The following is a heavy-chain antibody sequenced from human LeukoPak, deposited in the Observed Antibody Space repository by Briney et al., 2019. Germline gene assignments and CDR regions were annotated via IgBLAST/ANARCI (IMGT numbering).Heavy chain of an antibody. CDR2: ISTSTTTI. CDR3: ASWGEGALDN. Sequence: GGSLRLSCEASGITFSSYSMNWVRQAPGKGLEWISYISTSTTTIYYANSVKGRFTISRDNAKKSLYLQMNNLRVEDTGVYYCASWGEGALDNWGQGTLVTVSS. D-gene: IGHD1-26*01. V-gene: IGHV3-48*01. J-gene: IGHJ4*02. CDR1: GITFSSYS.